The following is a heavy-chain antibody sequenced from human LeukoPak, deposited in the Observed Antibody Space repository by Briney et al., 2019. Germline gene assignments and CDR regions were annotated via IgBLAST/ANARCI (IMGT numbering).Heavy chain of an antibody. CDR3: ARALTTRYFDY. Sequence: GGSLRLSCSASGFTFSSYAMHWVRQAPGKGLEYVSAISSNGGSTYYADSVKGRFTLSRDNSENTLHLQMNTLRAEDTAVYHCARALTTRYFDYWGQGTLVTVSS. CDR2: ISSNGGST. D-gene: IGHD1-1*01. V-gene: IGHV3-64*04. J-gene: IGHJ4*02. CDR1: GFTFSSYA.